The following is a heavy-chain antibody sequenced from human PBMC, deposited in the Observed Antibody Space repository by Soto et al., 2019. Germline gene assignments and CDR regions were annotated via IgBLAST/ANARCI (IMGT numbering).Heavy chain of an antibody. CDR2: ISYDGSNK. J-gene: IGHJ4*02. CDR1: GFTFSSYA. D-gene: IGHD3-22*01. Sequence: PGGSLRLSCAASGFTFSSYAMHWVRQAPGKGLEWVAVISYDGSNKYYADSVKGRFTISRDNSKNTLYLQMNSLRAEDTAVYYCARGALYYYDSSGYYYWGQGTLVTVSS. V-gene: IGHV3-30-3*01. CDR3: ARGALYYYDSSGYYY.